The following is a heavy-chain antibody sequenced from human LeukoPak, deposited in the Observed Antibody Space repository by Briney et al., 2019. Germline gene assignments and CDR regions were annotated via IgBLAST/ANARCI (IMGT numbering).Heavy chain of an antibody. D-gene: IGHD6-19*01. V-gene: IGHV3-21*01. CDR3: ARDQSSVAGTTYNWFDP. CDR2: ISGSSSYI. Sequence: GGSLRLSCAASGFTFSSYSMNWIRQAPGKWLEWVSSISGSSSYIYYADSVKGRFTISRDNAKNSLYLQMNSLRAEDTAVYYCARDQSSVAGTTYNWFDPWGQGTLVTVSS. J-gene: IGHJ5*02. CDR1: GFTFSSYS.